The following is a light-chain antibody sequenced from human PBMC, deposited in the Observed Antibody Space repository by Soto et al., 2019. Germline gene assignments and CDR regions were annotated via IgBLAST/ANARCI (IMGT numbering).Light chain of an antibody. CDR2: AAS. J-gene: IGKJ1*01. Sequence: DIQMTQSPSSLSASVGDRVTITCRASQIISSYLNWYQQKPGKAPKLLIYAASSLQSGVPSRFSGSGSGTDFTLTISSLQPEDFATYYCQQSYSTSWTFGQGTKWIS. CDR1: QIISSY. CDR3: QQSYSTSWT. V-gene: IGKV1-39*01.